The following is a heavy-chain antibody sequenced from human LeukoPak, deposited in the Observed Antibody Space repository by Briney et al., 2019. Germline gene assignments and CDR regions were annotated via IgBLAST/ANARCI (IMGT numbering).Heavy chain of an antibody. D-gene: IGHD2-15*01. Sequence: GGSLRLSCAASGFTFSSYGMHWVRQAPGKGLEWVAVISYDGSNKYYADSVKGRFTISRDNSKNTLYLQMNSLRAEDTAVCYCAKDCGGSGCFDYWGQGTLVTVSS. CDR1: GFTFSSYG. CDR3: AKDCGGSGCFDY. CDR2: ISYDGSNK. V-gene: IGHV3-30*18. J-gene: IGHJ4*02.